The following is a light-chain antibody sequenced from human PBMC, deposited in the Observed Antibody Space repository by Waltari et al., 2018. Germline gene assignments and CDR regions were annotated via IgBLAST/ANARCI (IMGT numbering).Light chain of an antibody. Sequence: DIVMTQSPDSLAVSLGERATIKAKSGQRLFYRANNKIYVDWYQQKPSKPPKRLIYWASTRDSGVPDRFSGSGSGTDFTLTISSLQAADVAVYYCQQYFDTPSFGPGTKVEIK. V-gene: IGKV4-1*01. CDR2: WAS. CDR1: QRLFYRANNKIY. J-gene: IGKJ3*01. CDR3: QQYFDTPS.